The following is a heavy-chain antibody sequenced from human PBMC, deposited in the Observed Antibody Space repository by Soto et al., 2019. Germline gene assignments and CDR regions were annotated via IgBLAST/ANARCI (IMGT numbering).Heavy chain of an antibody. V-gene: IGHV4-59*01. CDR3: ARLATRYYFDY. CDR1: GGSISSYY. J-gene: IGHJ4*02. D-gene: IGHD1-26*01. CDR2: IYYSGST. Sequence: QVQLQESGPGLVKPSETLSHTCTVSGGSISSYYWSWIRQPPGKGLEWIGYIYYSGSTNYNPSLKSRVTISVDTSKNQFSLKMSSVTAADTAVYYCARLATRYYFDYWGQGTLVTVSS.